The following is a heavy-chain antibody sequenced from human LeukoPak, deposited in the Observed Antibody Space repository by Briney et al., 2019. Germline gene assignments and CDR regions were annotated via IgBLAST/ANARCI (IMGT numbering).Heavy chain of an antibody. V-gene: IGHV1-2*02. CDR2: INPNNGAT. J-gene: IGHJ4*02. Sequence: ASVNVSCTASGYTFTAHDVHWVRQAPGQGLERMAWINPNNGATEYAQKFQNRVTVTRDTSITTVYMELRSLTSDDKAVYYCARKSLWTVDFWGQGTLVSVSS. CDR1: GYTFTAHD. CDR3: ARKSLWTVDF. D-gene: IGHD3/OR15-3a*01.